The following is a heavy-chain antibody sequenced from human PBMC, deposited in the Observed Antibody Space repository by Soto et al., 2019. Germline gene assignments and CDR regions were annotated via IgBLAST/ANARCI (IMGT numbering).Heavy chain of an antibody. J-gene: IGHJ4*02. Sequence: EVQLVESGGGLVQPGGSLRLSCAASGFTFTSNWMHWVRQAPGKGLVWVSRINSDGTTTTDADSVKGRFTISRDNAKNTLYLQVNSLGGEDTAVYYCTRGGATAAGIYHFENWGQGTLVTVSS. V-gene: IGHV3-74*01. CDR2: INSDGTTT. CDR3: TRGGATAAGIYHFEN. D-gene: IGHD6-25*01. CDR1: GFTFTSNW.